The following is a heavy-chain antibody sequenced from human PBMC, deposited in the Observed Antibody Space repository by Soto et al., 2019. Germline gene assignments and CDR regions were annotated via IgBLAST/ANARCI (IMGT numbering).Heavy chain of an antibody. CDR2: ISSGAGDNT. J-gene: IGHJ4*02. V-gene: IGHV3-23*01. Sequence: LGGSLRLSCAVSGVIFTSYAMCWVRQAPGKGLEWLSTISSGAGDNTYYADSVKGRFTISRDNSKNSVYLQMSSLRAEDTAVYYCATYRRGPRYYFDYWGQGALVTVSS. CDR3: ATYRRGPRYYFDY. CDR1: GVIFTSYA. D-gene: IGHD4-17*01.